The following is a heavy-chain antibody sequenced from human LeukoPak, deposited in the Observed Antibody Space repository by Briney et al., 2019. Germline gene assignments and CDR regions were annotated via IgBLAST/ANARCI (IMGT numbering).Heavy chain of an antibody. J-gene: IGHJ4*02. CDR2: INPNSSGT. CDR1: GYTFTSYY. V-gene: IGHV1-2*06. CDR3: ARICSGGSCYRDY. D-gene: IGHD2-15*01. Sequence: ASVKVSCKASGYTFTSYYMHWVRQAPGQGLEWMGRINPNSSGTNYAQKFQGRVTMTRDTSISTAYMELSRLRSDDTAVFYCARICSGGSCYRDYWGQGTLVTVSS.